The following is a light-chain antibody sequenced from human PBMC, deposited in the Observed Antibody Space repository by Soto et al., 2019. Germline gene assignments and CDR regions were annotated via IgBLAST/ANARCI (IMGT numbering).Light chain of an antibody. V-gene: IGLV1-51*01. CDR3: GTWGNNLSAV. Sequence: QSVLTQPPSVSAAPGQKVTISCSGSSSNIGSNYVSWYQQLPGTAPKLLIYDNGKRSSGIPDRFSGSQSGTSATLGITGLQTGDEADYYCGTWGNNLSAVFGGGTQLTVL. J-gene: IGLJ2*01. CDR2: DNG. CDR1: SSNIGSNY.